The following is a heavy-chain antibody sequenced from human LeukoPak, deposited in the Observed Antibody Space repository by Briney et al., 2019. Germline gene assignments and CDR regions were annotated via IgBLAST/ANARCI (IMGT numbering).Heavy chain of an antibody. CDR1: GGSFSGYY. J-gene: IGHJ5*02. Sequence: SETLSLTCAVYGGSFSGYYWSWIRQPPGKGLEWTGEINHSGGTNYNPSLKSRVTISVDTSNNQFSLKLSSVTAADTAVYYCARGRTKCVVVVAATPTPNRWFDPWGQGTLATVSS. CDR3: ARGRTKCVVVVAATPTPNRWFDP. V-gene: IGHV4-34*01. D-gene: IGHD2-15*01. CDR2: INHSGGT.